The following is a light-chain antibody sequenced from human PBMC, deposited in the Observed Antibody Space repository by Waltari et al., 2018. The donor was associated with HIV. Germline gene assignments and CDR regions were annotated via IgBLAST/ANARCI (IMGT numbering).Light chain of an antibody. CDR3: TSYAGSFKGVV. CDR1: SREVGGYRY. Sequence: QSALTQPPSASGSPGQSVTISCPGSSREVGGYRYVSWYQQHPGKAPKLIISEVTKRPSGVPDRFSGSKSGNTASLTVSGLQAEDEADYFCTSYAGSFKGVVFGGGTKLTVL. J-gene: IGLJ2*01. V-gene: IGLV2-8*01. CDR2: EVT.